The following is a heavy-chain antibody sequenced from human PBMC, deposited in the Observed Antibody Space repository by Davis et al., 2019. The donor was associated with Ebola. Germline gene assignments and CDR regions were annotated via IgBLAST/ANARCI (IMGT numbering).Heavy chain of an antibody. CDR1: GFTFSSYS. Sequence: GESLKISCAASGFTFSSYSMNWVRQAPGKGLEWVSYISSSSSTIYYADSVKGRFTISRDNSKNTLYLQMNSLRAEDTAVYYCARDGLDYGDYGPVFDYWGQGTLVTVSS. CDR3: ARDGLDYGDYGPVFDY. D-gene: IGHD4-17*01. CDR2: ISSSSSTI. J-gene: IGHJ4*02. V-gene: IGHV3-48*01.